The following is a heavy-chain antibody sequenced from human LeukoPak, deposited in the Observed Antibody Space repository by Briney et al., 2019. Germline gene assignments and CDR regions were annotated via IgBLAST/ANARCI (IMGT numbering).Heavy chain of an antibody. J-gene: IGHJ6*03. D-gene: IGHD2-2*01. CDR3: ASYRTSAYYYYYMDV. CDR1: GYTFTSYD. Sequence: ASVKVSCKASGYTFTSYDINWVRQATGQGLEWMGWMNPNSGNTGYAQKFQGRVTMTRNTSISTAYMELSSLRSEDTAVYYCASYRTSAYYYYYMDVWGKGTTVTVSS. V-gene: IGHV1-8*01. CDR2: MNPNSGNT.